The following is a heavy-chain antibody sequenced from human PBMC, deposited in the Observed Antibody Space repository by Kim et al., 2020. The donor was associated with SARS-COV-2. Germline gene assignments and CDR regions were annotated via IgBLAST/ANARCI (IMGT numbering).Heavy chain of an antibody. J-gene: IGHJ3*02. D-gene: IGHD6-13*01. Sequence: AQQLQGRVTMTTDTSTSTAYMELRSLRSDDTAVYYCARSLYSSSYDAFDIWGQGTMVTVSS. V-gene: IGHV1-18*01. CDR3: ARSLYSSSYDAFDI.